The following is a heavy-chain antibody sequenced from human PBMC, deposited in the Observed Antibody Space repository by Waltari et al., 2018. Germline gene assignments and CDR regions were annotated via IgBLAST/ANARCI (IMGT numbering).Heavy chain of an antibody. D-gene: IGHD6-6*01. CDR1: GYTFSGYY. CDR3: ARDGRIAALPGSLYY. Sequence: QVQLVQSGAEVKKPGASVKVSCKASGYTFSGYYMHWVRQAPGQGVEWMGWLNPNSGGTNYAQKFQGRVTMTRDTPISTAYMELGRLRADDTAVYYCARDGRIAALPGSLYYWGQGTLVTVSS. J-gene: IGHJ4*02. V-gene: IGHV1-2*02. CDR2: LNPNSGGT.